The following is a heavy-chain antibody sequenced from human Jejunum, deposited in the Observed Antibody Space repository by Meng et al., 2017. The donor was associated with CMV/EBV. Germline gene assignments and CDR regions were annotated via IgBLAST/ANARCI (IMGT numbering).Heavy chain of an antibody. CDR3: ARDSSSDLSTPLDY. J-gene: IGHJ4*02. V-gene: IGHV1-69*04. Sequence: GDPLRTDAIVWLRQAPGKGLEWVGIIIPILAIVAYSQMFKGRVTVTGDRVKKTAYIELGSLRSDDTAVYYCARDSSSDLSTPLDYWGQGTPVTVSS. CDR2: IIPILAIV. CDR1: GDPLRTDA. D-gene: IGHD2-2*01.